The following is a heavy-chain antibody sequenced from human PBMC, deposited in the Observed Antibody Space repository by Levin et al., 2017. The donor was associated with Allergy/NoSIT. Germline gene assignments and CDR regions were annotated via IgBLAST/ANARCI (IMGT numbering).Heavy chain of an antibody. V-gene: IGHV3-30*03. CDR3: AIDTAPGPPPEHFQH. CDR2: ISYDGGNK. D-gene: IGHD6-13*01. Sequence: GGSLRLSCAASGFTFSSNAMHWVRQAPGKGLEWVALISYDGGNKYYADSVKGRFTISRDNSKNTLLLQMNSLRAEDTAVYYCAIDTAPGPPPEHFQHWGQGTLVTVSS. CDR1: GFTFSSNA. J-gene: IGHJ1*01.